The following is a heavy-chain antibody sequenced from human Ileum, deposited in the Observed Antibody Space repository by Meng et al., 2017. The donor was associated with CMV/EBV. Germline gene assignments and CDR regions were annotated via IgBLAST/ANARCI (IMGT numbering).Heavy chain of an antibody. Sequence: ISSSSYYWGWIRQPPGKGLEWIGSIYYSGSTYYNPSLKSRVTISADTSKNQFSLKLSSVTAADTAVYYCAVLNPAYYDFWSGQNWFDPWGQGTLVTVSS. J-gene: IGHJ5*02. CDR3: AVLNPAYYDFWSGQNWFDP. D-gene: IGHD3-3*01. CDR2: IYYSGST. CDR1: ISSSSYY. V-gene: IGHV4-39*01.